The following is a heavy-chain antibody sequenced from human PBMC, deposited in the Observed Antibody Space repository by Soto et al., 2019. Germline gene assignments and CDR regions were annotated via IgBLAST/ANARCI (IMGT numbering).Heavy chain of an antibody. CDR1: GYTFTSYG. D-gene: IGHD6-13*01. Sequence: ASVKVSCKASGYTFTSYGIHWVRQAPGQRLEWMGWINAANGDTKYSPKFQGGVTITRDTSASTAYMELSSLRSEDTAVYYCVRRHVSATGIDWFDPWGQGTLVTVSS. V-gene: IGHV1-3*01. CDR3: VRRHVSATGIDWFDP. J-gene: IGHJ5*02. CDR2: INAANGDT.